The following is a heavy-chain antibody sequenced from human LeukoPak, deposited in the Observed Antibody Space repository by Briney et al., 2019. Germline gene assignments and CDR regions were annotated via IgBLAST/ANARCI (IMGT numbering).Heavy chain of an antibody. CDR1: GGSISSYY. Sequence: ETLSLTCTVSGGSISSYYWSWIRQPPGKGLEWVSVIYSGGSTYYADSVKGRFTISRDNAKNSLYLQMNSLRAEDTAVYYCARDSSSWTWGQGTLVTVSS. V-gene: IGHV3-53*01. J-gene: IGHJ5*02. CDR2: IYSGGST. CDR3: ARDSSSWT. D-gene: IGHD6-13*01.